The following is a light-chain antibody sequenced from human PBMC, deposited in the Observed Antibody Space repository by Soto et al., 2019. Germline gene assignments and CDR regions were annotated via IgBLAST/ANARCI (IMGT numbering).Light chain of an antibody. Sequence: EVVLTQSPGTLSLSAGERATLSCRASQSVSSSYLAWYQQKPGQAPRLLIYGASSRATDIPDRITGSGSGTDFTLTINRLEPEDFAVYYCQQYDASPLTFGPGTTVDVK. V-gene: IGKV3-20*01. CDR2: GAS. J-gene: IGKJ3*01. CDR1: QSVSSSY. CDR3: QQYDASPLT.